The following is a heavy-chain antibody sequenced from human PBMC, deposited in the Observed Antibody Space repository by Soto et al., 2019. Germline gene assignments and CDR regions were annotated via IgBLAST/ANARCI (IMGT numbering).Heavy chain of an antibody. CDR1: GFTLSRYG. J-gene: IGHJ6*02. D-gene: IGHD1-1*01. CDR3: ARGAAHQLLSRDYFYGMDV. V-gene: IGHV3-30*05. Sequence: QVQLVESGGGVVQPGRSLRLSCAASGFTLSRYGMHWVRQAPGKGLEWVAVISFKGNTQYYADSVKGRFTISRDNSKDTLSLQIHSLRPEDTAVYYCARGAAHQLLSRDYFYGMDVWGQGTTVSVSS. CDR2: ISFKGNTQ.